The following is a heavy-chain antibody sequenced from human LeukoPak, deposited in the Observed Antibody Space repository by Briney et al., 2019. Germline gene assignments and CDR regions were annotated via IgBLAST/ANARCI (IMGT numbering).Heavy chain of an antibody. Sequence: GRSLRLSCAASRFTFSSYGMHWVRQAPGKGLEWVAVISYDGSNKYYADSVKGRFTVSRDNSKNTLYLQMNSLRAEDTAVYYCAKKKGGDGNFDYWGQGTLVTVSS. J-gene: IGHJ4*02. CDR3: AKKKGGDGNFDY. V-gene: IGHV3-30*18. CDR1: RFTFSSYG. CDR2: ISYDGSNK. D-gene: IGHD3-16*01.